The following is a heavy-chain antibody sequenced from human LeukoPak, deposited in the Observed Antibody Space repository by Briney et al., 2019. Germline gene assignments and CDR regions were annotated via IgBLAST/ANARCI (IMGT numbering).Heavy chain of an antibody. J-gene: IGHJ4*02. CDR1: GFTXXGKY. D-gene: IGHD4-23*01. CDR3: ARRAGGYSHPYDY. Sequence: AXGFTXXGKYMSWVRHAPGKGVEGVSLIYSVGTTSYADSVKRRFTISRDNSKNTLYLQMNSLRAEDTAVYYCARRAGGYSHPYDYWGQGTLVTVSS. CDR2: IYSVGTT. V-gene: IGHV3-53*01.